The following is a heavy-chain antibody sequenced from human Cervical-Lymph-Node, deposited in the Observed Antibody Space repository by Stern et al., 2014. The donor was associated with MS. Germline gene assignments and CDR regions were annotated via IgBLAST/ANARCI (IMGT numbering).Heavy chain of an antibody. D-gene: IGHD1-26*01. CDR2: ITPILGIT. Sequence: QDQLVQSGAEVREPGSSVTVSCRASGGTFSSYTITWVRQAPGQGLEWGGRITPILGITNYAQNFQGRVTITADKSSGTAYLDLNSLRSEDTAVYFCARNRGSYRHAEFDFWGQGTLVSVSS. CDR3: ARNRGSYRHAEFDF. CDR1: GGTFSSYT. V-gene: IGHV1-69*02. J-gene: IGHJ4*02.